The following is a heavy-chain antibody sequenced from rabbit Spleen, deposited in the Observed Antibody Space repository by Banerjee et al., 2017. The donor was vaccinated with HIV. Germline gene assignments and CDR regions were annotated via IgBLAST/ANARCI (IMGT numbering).Heavy chain of an antibody. CDR2: INAVTGKA. CDR1: GFSFSNKAV. J-gene: IGHJ2*01. Sequence: QEQLVESGGGLVKPEGSLKLSCTASGFSFSNKAVMCWVRQAPGKGLEWIACINAVTGKAVYASWAKGRFPFSKTSSTTVTLQMTSLTAADTATYFCARDRGSGWGDAIDPWGPGTLVTVS. V-gene: IGHV1S45*01. D-gene: IGHD4-1*01. CDR3: ARDRGSGWGDAIDP.